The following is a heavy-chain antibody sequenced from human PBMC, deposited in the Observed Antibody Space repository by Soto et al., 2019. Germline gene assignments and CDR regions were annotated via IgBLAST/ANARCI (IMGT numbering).Heavy chain of an antibody. J-gene: IGHJ3*02. CDR2: ISYDGSNK. V-gene: IGHV3-30*03. Sequence: QVQLVESGGGVVQPGRSLRLSCAASGFTFSSYGMHWVRQAPGKGLEWVAVISYDGSNKYYADSVKGRFTISRDNSKNTLYLRMNSLRAEDTAVYYCAAGGRYSSSWYHAFDIWGQGTMVTVSS. CDR3: AAGGRYSSSWYHAFDI. CDR1: GFTFSSYG. D-gene: IGHD6-13*01.